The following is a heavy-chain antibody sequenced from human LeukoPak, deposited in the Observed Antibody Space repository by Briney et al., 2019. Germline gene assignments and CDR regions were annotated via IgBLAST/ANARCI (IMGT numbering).Heavy chain of an antibody. D-gene: IGHD3-10*01. Sequence: AASVKVSCKVSGYTVTELSMHWVRQSPGKGLEWMGGFHPEDGETIYAQKFQGRVTMTEDTSTDTAYMELSSLRSEDTAVYYCATRLWFGKYLDVWGKGTTVTISS. V-gene: IGHV1-24*01. CDR2: FHPEDGET. CDR3: ATRLWFGKYLDV. CDR1: GYTVTELS. J-gene: IGHJ6*04.